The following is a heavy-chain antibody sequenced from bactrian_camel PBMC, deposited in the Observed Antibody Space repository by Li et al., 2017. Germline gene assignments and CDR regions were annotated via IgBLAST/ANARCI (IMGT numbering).Heavy chain of an antibody. CDR1: GYTYDTYC. CDR3: VADCELRYGHFDFNIGS. V-gene: IGHV3S63*01. J-gene: IGHJ4*01. Sequence: HVQLVESGGDSVQAGESLRLSCAARGYTYDTYCMGWFRQAPGKEREGVARIATGSGNTYYADSVKGRFTISQDNAKNTVYLQMNSLKPEDTAMYYCVADCELRYGHFDFNIGSRGQGTQVTVS. D-gene: IGHD2*01. CDR2: IATGSGNT.